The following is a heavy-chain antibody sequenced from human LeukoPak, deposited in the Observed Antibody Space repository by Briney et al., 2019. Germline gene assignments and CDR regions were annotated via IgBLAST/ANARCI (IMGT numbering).Heavy chain of an antibody. V-gene: IGHV1-69*04. CDR2: IIPIVDVT. CDR3: AREMGDREFYFDY. Sequence: GASVKVSCKASGGTFSNFAFSWVRQAPGQGLQRVGRIIPIVDVTSYAQNFKGGVTITADESTTTAYMELSSLRSEDTAVYYCAREMGDREFYFDYWGQGTLVTVSS. D-gene: IGHD3-10*01. J-gene: IGHJ4*02. CDR1: GGTFSNFA.